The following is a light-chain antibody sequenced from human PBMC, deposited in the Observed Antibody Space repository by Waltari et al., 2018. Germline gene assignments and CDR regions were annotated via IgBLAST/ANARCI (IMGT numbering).Light chain of an antibody. CDR1: SSDVGNYNL. CDR2: EVT. CDR3: CSYAGLGIYV. J-gene: IGLJ1*01. V-gene: IGLV2-23*02. Sequence: QSGLTQPASVSGSPGQSITVSCTGTSSDVGNYNLVSWYQQYPGKAPRLMVYEVTKRTSWVSDRFFGSKSGNTASLTISGLQSEDEADYYCCSYAGLGIYVFGTGTKVTVL.